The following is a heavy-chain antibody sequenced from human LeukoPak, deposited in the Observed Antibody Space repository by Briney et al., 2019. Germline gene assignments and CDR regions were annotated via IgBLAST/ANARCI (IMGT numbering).Heavy chain of an antibody. V-gene: IGHV4-61*02. D-gene: IGHD6-19*01. CDR1: GGSISSGSYY. CDR3: ARGRYSSGWYGGWFDP. CDR2: VYTSGST. Sequence: PSETLSLTCTVSGGSISSGSYYWSWIRQPAGKGLEWIGRVYTSGSTNYNPSLKSRVTISVDTSKNQFSLKLSSVTAADTAVYYCARGRYSSGWYGGWFDPWGQGTLVTVCS. J-gene: IGHJ5*02.